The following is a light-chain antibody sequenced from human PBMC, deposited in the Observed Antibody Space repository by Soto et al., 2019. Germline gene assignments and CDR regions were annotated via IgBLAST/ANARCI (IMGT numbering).Light chain of an antibody. V-gene: IGKV1-27*01. Sequence: DIQMTQSPSSLSASVGDKVTITCRASQGISNYLAWYQQTPGKVPKLLIYAASTLQSGVPSRFSGSGSGTHFTLTISSLQSEDVATYYCQKYNSAPLTFGQGTQVAIK. J-gene: IGKJ1*01. CDR1: QGISNY. CDR2: AAS. CDR3: QKYNSAPLT.